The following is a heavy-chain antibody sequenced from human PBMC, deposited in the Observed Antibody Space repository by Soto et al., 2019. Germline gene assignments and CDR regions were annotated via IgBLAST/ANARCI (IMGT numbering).Heavy chain of an antibody. CDR3: ARVSESVLRPSGWVDP. Sequence: PSETLSLTCTVCGGSISSGDYYWSWTRQPPGKGLEWIGYIYYSGSTYYNPSLKSRVTISVDTSKNQFSLKLSSVTAADTAVYYCARVSESVLRPSGWVDPWGQGTLVTVPS. J-gene: IGHJ5*02. CDR1: GGSISSGDYY. CDR2: IYYSGST. D-gene: IGHD2-15*01. V-gene: IGHV4-30-4*01.